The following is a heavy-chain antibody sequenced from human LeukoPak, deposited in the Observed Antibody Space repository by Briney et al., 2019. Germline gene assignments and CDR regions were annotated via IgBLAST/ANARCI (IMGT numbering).Heavy chain of an antibody. CDR2: IYTSGST. V-gene: IGHV4-61*02. J-gene: IGHJ6*03. CDR1: GGSISSSSYY. D-gene: IGHD3-10*01. CDR3: ARDEKGGSGSGYYYYMDV. Sequence: SETLSLTCTVSGGSISSSSYYWGWIRQPPGKGLEWIGRIYTSGSTNYNPSLKSRVTISVDTSKNQFSLKLSSVTAADTAVYYCARDEKGGSGSGYYYYMDVWGKGTTVTVSS.